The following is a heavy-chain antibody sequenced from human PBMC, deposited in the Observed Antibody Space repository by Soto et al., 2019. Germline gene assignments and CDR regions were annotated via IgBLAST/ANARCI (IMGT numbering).Heavy chain of an antibody. V-gene: IGHV5-51*01. CDR2: IYPGDSDT. CDR1: GYTFTSYW. J-gene: IGHJ5*02. D-gene: IGHD3-10*01. CDR3: ARAQSYYPNWSDP. Sequence: GESLKISCKGSGYTFTSYWIAWVRQMPGKGLEWMGLIYPGDSDTRYSPSFQGQVTITADESTSTAYMELSSLRSEDTAVYYCARAQSYYPNWSDPWGQGTLVTVSS.